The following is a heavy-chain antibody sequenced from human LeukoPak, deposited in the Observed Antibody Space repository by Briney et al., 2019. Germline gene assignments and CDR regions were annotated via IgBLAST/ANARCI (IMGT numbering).Heavy chain of an antibody. CDR1: GYTFTGYY. Sequence: ASVTVSCKASGYTFTGYYMHWARQAPGQGLEWMGWINPNSGGTNYAQKFQGRVTMTRDTSISTAYMELSRLRSDDTAVYYCAREGDPIAVAGPFDYWGQGTLVTVSS. CDR2: INPNSGGT. D-gene: IGHD6-19*01. J-gene: IGHJ4*02. CDR3: AREGDPIAVAGPFDY. V-gene: IGHV1-2*02.